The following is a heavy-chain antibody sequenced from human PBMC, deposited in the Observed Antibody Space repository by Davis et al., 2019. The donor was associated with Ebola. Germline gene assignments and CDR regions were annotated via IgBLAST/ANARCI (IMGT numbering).Heavy chain of an antibody. V-gene: IGHV1-69*04. CDR1: EGTFSSYA. CDR3: ARIRQWLAQSGYFDY. Sequence: AASVKVSCKASEGTFSSYAISWVRQAPGQGLEWMGRIIPILGIANYAQKFQGRVTITADESTRTAYMELSSLRSEDTAVYYCARIRQWLAQSGYFDYWGQGTLVTVSS. J-gene: IGHJ4*02. D-gene: IGHD6-19*01. CDR2: IIPILGIA.